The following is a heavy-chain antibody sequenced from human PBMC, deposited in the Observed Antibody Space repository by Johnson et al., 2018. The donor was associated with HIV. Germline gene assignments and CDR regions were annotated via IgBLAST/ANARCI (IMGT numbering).Heavy chain of an antibody. D-gene: IGHD3-22*01. CDR1: GFTFNSYA. V-gene: IGHV3-33*01. J-gene: IGHJ3*02. CDR2: IWYDGSNK. CDR3: ARDVNYYDRSGSYGLHGAFDI. Sequence: QVQLVESGGGVVQSGRSLRLSCVASGFTFNSYAMHWVRQAPGKGLEWVAVIWYDGSNKYYADSVKGRFTISRDNAKNSLYLEMNSLRAEDTAVYYCARDVNYYDRSGSYGLHGAFDIWGQGTMVTVSS.